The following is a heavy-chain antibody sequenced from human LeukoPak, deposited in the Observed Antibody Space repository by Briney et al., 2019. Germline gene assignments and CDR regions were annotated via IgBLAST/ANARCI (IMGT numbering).Heavy chain of an antibody. CDR1: GYSISSGYY. CDR3: ASSFDY. Sequence: SETLSLTCTVSGYSISSGYYWGWIRQPPGKGLEWIGSIYHSGSTYYNPSLKSRVSISADTSKNQFSLKLNFVTAADTAVYYCASSFDYWGQGTLVTVSS. V-gene: IGHV4-38-2*02. CDR2: IYHSGST. J-gene: IGHJ4*02.